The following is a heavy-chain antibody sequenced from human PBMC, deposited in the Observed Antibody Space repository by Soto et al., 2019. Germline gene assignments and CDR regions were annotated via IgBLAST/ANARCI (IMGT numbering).Heavy chain of an antibody. CDR2: INPSGGST. CDR3: ARARQYCSGGSCYGWDAFDI. V-gene: IGHV1-46*01. D-gene: IGHD2-15*01. Sequence: QVQRVQSGAEVKKPGASVKVSCKASGYTFTSYYMHWVRQAPGQGLEWMGIINPSGGSTSYAQKFQGRVTMTRDTSTSTVYMELSSLRSEDTAVYYCARARQYCSGGSCYGWDAFDIWGQGTMVTVSS. J-gene: IGHJ3*02. CDR1: GYTFTSYY.